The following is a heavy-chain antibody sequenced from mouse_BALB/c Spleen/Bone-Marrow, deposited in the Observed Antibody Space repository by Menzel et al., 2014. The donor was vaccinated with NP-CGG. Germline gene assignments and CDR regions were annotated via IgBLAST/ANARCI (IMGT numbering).Heavy chain of an antibody. V-gene: IGHV1-80*01. D-gene: IGHD1-1*01. Sequence: VKLMESGAELVRPGSSVKISCKASGYVFSTYWMNWVKQRPGQGLEWIGQIYPGDGDTNYNGKFKGTATLTADKSSSTDYMQLSSLTSEDSAVYFCARSGYGSSYDYWGQGTTLTVSS. CDR3: ARSGYGSSYDY. CDR2: IYPGDGDT. CDR1: GYVFSTYW. J-gene: IGHJ2*01.